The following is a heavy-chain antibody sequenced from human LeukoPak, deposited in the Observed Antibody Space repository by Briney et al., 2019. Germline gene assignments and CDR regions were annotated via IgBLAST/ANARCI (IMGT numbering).Heavy chain of an antibody. V-gene: IGHV3-48*01. CDR1: GSTFSSYS. Sequence: GGSLRLSCAASGSTFSSYSMNWVRQAPGKGLEWVSYISSSSSTIYYADSVKGRFTISRDNAKNSLYLQMNSLRAEDTAVYYCARGDAATVTTGGPDYYYYYMDVWGKGTTVTVSS. D-gene: IGHD4-17*01. CDR2: ISSSSSTI. CDR3: ARGDAATVTTGGPDYYYYYMDV. J-gene: IGHJ6*03.